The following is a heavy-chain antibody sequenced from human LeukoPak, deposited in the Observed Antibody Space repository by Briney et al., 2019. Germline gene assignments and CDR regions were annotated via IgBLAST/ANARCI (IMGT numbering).Heavy chain of an antibody. D-gene: IGHD3-10*01. CDR1: GFTFSSYA. J-gene: IGHJ5*02. CDR2: ISYDGSNK. Sequence: PGGSLRLSCAASGFTFSSYAMHWVRQAPGKGLEWMAVISYDGSNKYYADSVMGRFTISRDNSKNTLYLQTNSLRAEDTAVYYCAREYGSGSYYHNWFDPWGQGTLVTVSS. CDR3: AREYGSGSYYHNWFDP. V-gene: IGHV3-30-3*01.